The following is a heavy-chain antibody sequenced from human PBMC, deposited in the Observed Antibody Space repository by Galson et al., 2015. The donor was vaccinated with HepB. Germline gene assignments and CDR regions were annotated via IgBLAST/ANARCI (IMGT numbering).Heavy chain of an antibody. D-gene: IGHD6-19*01. CDR1: GFTFSNSA. Sequence: SLRLSCAASGFTFSNSAMNWVRQAPGKGLEWVSTITGRGGRTYYADSVKGRFTISRDNSRNKLYIQMDSLRVEDTGVYYCAKESPPYSSSFDYWGQGALVTVSS. CDR3: AKESPPYSSSFDY. J-gene: IGHJ4*02. CDR2: ITGRGGRT. V-gene: IGHV3-23*01.